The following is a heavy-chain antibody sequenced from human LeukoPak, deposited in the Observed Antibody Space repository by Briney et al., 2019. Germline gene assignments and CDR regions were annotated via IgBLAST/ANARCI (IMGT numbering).Heavy chain of an antibody. V-gene: IGHV4-34*01. J-gene: IGHJ6*03. CDR1: GGSFSGYY. CDR3: ARGWLQVWGSYRYYYYYMDV. Sequence: NASETLSLTCAVYGGSFSGYYWSWIRQPPGKGLEWIGEINHSGSTNYNPSLKSRVTISVDTSKNQFSLKLSSVTAADTAVYYCARGWLQVWGSYRYYYYYMDVWGKGTTVTVSS. D-gene: IGHD3-16*02. CDR2: INHSGST.